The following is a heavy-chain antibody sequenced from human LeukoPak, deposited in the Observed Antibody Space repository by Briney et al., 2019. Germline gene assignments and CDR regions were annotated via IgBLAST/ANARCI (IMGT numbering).Heavy chain of an antibody. D-gene: IGHD6-19*01. CDR2: IYYSGST. J-gene: IGHJ4*02. CDR3: AVARGWYDSFFDY. CDR1: GGSISSSSYY. Sequence: SETLSLTCTVSGGSISSSSYYWGWIRQPPGKGLEWIGSIYYSGSTYYNPSLKSRVTISVDTSKNQFSLKLSSVTAADTAVYYCAVARGWYDSFFDYWGQGTLVTVSS. V-gene: IGHV4-39*07.